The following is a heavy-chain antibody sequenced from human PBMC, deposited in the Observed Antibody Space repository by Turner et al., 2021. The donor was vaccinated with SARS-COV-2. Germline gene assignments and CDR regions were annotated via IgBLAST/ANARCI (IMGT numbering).Heavy chain of an antibody. CDR1: GGTFRSYA. Sequence: QVQLVQSGAEVQKPGSSVKVSCKASGGTFRSYAISWVRQAPGQGLEWMGGIIPISGTANYAQKFQGRVTITADESTSTAYMELSSLRSEDTAVYYCARGKNYYGSGSYYPTHYYYGMDVWGQGTTVTVSS. V-gene: IGHV1-69*01. CDR3: ARGKNYYGSGSYYPTHYYYGMDV. D-gene: IGHD3-10*01. J-gene: IGHJ6*02. CDR2: IIPISGTA.